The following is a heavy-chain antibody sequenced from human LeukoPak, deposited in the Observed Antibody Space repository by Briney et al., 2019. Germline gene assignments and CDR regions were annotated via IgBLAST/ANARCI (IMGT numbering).Heavy chain of an antibody. D-gene: IGHD2-8*01. V-gene: IGHV3-33*01. Sequence: PGRSLRLSCAASGFTFSSYGMHWVRQAPGKGLEWVAVIWYDGSNKYYADSVKGRFTISRDNSKNTLYLQMNSLRAEDTAVYYCQEMLYRFDYWGQGTLVTVSS. CDR1: GFTFSSYG. J-gene: IGHJ4*02. CDR2: IWYDGSNK. CDR3: QEMLYRFDY.